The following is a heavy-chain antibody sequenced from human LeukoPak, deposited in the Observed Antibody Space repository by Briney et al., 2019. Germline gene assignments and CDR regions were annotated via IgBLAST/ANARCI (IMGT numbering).Heavy chain of an antibody. CDR1: GFTYSTYA. V-gene: IGHV3-23*01. J-gene: IGHJ4*02. CDR2: ITDSGGNT. D-gene: IGHD6-19*01. Sequence: GGSLRLSCAASGFTYSTYAMSWVRQDPGKGLEWVSTITDSGGNTYYADSVKGRFTISRDNSKNTLYLQMNSLRVEDTAVYYCAKMGLKQWPYNYFDYWGQGTLVTVSP. CDR3: AKMGLKQWPYNYFDY.